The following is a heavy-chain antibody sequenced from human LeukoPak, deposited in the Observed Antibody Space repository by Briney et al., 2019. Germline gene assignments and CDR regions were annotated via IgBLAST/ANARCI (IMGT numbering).Heavy chain of an antibody. CDR1: GGSISSGGYY. V-gene: IGHV4-30-2*01. Sequence: PSQTLSLTCTVSGGSISSGGYYWSWIRQPPGKGLEWIGEINHSGSTNYNPSLKSRVTISVDTSKNQFSLKLSSVTAADTAVYYCARDDVESVWFDPWGQGTLVTVSS. J-gene: IGHJ5*02. CDR3: ARDDVESVWFDP. CDR2: INHSGST.